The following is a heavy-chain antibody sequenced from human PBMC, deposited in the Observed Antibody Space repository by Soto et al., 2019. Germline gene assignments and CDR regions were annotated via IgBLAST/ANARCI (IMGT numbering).Heavy chain of an antibody. D-gene: IGHD3-16*02. CDR1: GYTFTGYY. CDR2: INPNSGGT. CDR3: AGPYYDYVWGSYRD. Sequence: ASVKVSGKASGYTFTGYYMDWVRQAPGQGLEWMGWINPNSGGTNYAQKFQGRVTMTRDTSISTAYMELSRLRSDDTAVYYCAGPYYDYVWGSYRDCGQGTLAT. V-gene: IGHV1-2*02. J-gene: IGHJ4*02.